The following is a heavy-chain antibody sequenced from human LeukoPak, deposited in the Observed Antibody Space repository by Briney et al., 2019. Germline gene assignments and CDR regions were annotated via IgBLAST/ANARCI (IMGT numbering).Heavy chain of an antibody. Sequence: PVGSLRLSCEVAGFAFGSYRKTWVRQAPGKGLEWVSTISGSGGTTHYADSVKGRLTISRDNSKNTLYLQMNSLRVEDTALYYCAKDRSYYASRTFPDYWGQGTLGTVSS. CDR1: GFAFGSYR. V-gene: IGHV3-23*01. D-gene: IGHD3-10*01. J-gene: IGHJ4*02. CDR2: ISGSGGTT. CDR3: AKDRSYYASRTFPDY.